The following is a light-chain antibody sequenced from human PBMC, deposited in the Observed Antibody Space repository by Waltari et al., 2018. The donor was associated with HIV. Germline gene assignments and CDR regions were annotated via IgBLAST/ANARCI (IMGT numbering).Light chain of an antibody. Sequence: QSVLTQPPSASGTPGQRVTISCSGRSSTLGTNSVYWCQQLPGTTPELLLYRSNQRPAGVPVRFSGSKSGTSGSLAISGLRSEDEADYYCAAWDDSLRGWVFGGGTKLTVL. CDR2: RSN. V-gene: IGLV1-47*01. J-gene: IGLJ3*02. CDR3: AAWDDSLRGWV. CDR1: SSTLGTNS.